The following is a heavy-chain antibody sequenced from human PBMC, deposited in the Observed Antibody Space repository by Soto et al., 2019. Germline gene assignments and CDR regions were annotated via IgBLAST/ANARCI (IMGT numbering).Heavy chain of an antibody. V-gene: IGHV1-69*01. CDR1: GGTFSSYA. J-gene: IGHJ6*02. D-gene: IGHD2-15*01. CDR2: IIPIFGTA. CDR3: ARDRSRYCSGGSCYRDYGMDV. Sequence: QVQLVQSGAEVKKPGSSVKVSCKASGGTFSSYAISWVRQAPGQGLEWMGGIIPIFGTANYAQKFQGRVTITADESKSTAYMELSSLRSEDTAVYYCARDRSRYCSGGSCYRDYGMDVWGQGTTVTVSS.